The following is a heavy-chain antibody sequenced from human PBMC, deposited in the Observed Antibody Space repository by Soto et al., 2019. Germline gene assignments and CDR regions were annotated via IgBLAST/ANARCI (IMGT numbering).Heavy chain of an antibody. CDR3: ARDPSYYGMDV. J-gene: IGHJ6*02. CDR2: INAGNGNT. V-gene: IGHV1-3*01. Sequence: QAPGQRLEWMGWINAGNGNTKYSQKFQGRVIITRDTSASTAYMELSSLRSEDTAVYYCARDPSYYGMDVWGQGTTVTVSS.